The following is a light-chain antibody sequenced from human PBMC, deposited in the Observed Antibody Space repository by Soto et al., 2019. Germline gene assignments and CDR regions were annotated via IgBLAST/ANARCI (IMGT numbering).Light chain of an antibody. J-gene: IGKJ1*01. CDR2: KAS. Sequence: DIQMTQSSSTLSGAVGDRVTITCRASQTISSWLAWYQQKPGKAPKLLIYKASTLKSGVPSRFSGSGSGTEFTLTISSLQPDDFATYDCQHYNSYSEAFGQGTKV. CDR1: QTISSW. CDR3: QHYNSYSEA. V-gene: IGKV1-5*03.